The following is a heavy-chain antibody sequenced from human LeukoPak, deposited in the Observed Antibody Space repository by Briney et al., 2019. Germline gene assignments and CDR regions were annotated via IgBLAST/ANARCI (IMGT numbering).Heavy chain of an antibody. CDR2: IYYSGST. CDR3: ARGNYDFWSGYYQAYYYYMDV. D-gene: IGHD3-3*01. V-gene: IGHV4-59*12. CDR1: GGSISSYY. J-gene: IGHJ6*03. Sequence: PSETLSLTCTVSGGSISSYYWSWIRQPPGKGLEWIGYIYYSGSTNYNPSLKSRVTISVDTSKNQFSLKLSSVTAADTAVYYCARGNYDFWSGYYQAYYYYMDVWGKGTTVTVSS.